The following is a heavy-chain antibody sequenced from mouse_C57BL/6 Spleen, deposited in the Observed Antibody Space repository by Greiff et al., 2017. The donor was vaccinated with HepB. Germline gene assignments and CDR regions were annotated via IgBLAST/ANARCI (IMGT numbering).Heavy chain of an antibody. V-gene: IGHV1-50*01. J-gene: IGHJ4*01. CDR3: ARYGSSFYAMDY. D-gene: IGHD1-1*01. CDR1: GYTFTSYW. CDR2: IDPSDSYT. Sequence: VKQSCKASGYTFTSYWMQWVKQRPGQGLEWIGEIDPSDSYTNYNQKFKGKATLTVDTSSSTAYMQLSSLTSEDSAVYYCARYGSSFYAMDYWGQGTSVTVSS.